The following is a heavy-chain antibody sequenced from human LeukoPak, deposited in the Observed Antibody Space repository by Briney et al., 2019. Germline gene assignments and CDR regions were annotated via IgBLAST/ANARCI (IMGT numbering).Heavy chain of an antibody. CDR2: INSDESST. Sequence: PGGSLRLFCAASGFTFSSNWMHWVRQAPGKGLVWVARINSDESSTTYADSVKGRFTISRDNAKNTLYLQMNSLRVDDTAVYYCVGIWRYFDYWGQGTLVTVSS. CDR3: VGIWRYFDY. V-gene: IGHV3-74*01. CDR1: GFTFSSNW. D-gene: IGHD1-14*01. J-gene: IGHJ4*02.